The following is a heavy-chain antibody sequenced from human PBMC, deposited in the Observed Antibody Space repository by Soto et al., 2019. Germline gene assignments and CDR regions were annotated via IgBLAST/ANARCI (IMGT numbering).Heavy chain of an antibody. Sequence: GGSLRLSCAASGFTFSSYTMYWVRQAPGKGLEWVSCLTSTSAYKYYADSVKGRFTISRDNAKNSLYLQMNNLRAEDTAVYYCARDAGVAQFFEHCGQGTLVTVSS. CDR2: LTSTSAYK. CDR3: ARDAGVAQFFEH. D-gene: IGHD2-15*01. J-gene: IGHJ1*01. CDR1: GFTFSSYT. V-gene: IGHV3-21*01.